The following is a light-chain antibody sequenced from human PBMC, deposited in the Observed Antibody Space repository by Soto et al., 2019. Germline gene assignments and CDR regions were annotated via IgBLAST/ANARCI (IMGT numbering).Light chain of an antibody. J-gene: IGKJ2*01. CDR3: QQSYSTPYT. Sequence: DIQMTQSPSSLSASVGDRLTITCRASQSISIFLNWYQQKPGKAPKLLIYAASSLQSGVPSRFSGSGSGTDFTLTISSQQPEDFATYYCQQSYSTPYTFGQGTKLEIK. CDR1: QSISIF. V-gene: IGKV1-39*01. CDR2: AAS.